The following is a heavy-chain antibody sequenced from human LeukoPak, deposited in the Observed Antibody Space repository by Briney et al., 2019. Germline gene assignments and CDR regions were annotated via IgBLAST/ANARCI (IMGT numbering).Heavy chain of an antibody. V-gene: IGHV3-30*18. J-gene: IGHJ4*02. CDR3: AKLGLCSSTSCYGYHDC. CDR2: ISYDGSNK. D-gene: IGHD2-2*01. CDR1: GFTFSSYG. Sequence: QPGRSLRLSCAASGFTFSSYGMHWVRQAPGKGLEWVAVISYDGSNKYYADSVKGRFTISRDNSKNTLYLQMNSLRAEDTAVYYCAKLGLCSSTSCYGYHDCWGQGTLVTVSS.